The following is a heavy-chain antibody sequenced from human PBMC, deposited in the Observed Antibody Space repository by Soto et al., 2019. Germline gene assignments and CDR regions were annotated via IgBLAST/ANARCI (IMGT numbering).Heavy chain of an antibody. Sequence: EVQLLESGGGLGQPGGSLRLSCEASGFTFWNYAMTWVRQAPGKGPEWVSSISRNGDRTYYVDSVKGRFIISRDNSENTLFLQMDSLRAEDAAIYYCVKDWIGEKCPCMDVWGQGTTVTVSS. CDR2: ISRNGDRT. CDR3: VKDWIGEKCPCMDV. D-gene: IGHD3-3*01. J-gene: IGHJ6*02. V-gene: IGHV3-23*01. CDR1: GFTFWNYA.